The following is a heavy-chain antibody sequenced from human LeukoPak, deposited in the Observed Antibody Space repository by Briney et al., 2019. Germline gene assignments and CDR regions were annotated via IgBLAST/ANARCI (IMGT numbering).Heavy chain of an antibody. D-gene: IGHD3-3*01. Sequence: PSETLSLTCTVSGGSISNRSYYWGWIRQPPGKGLEWIGKISDSGNTYYSPSLRSRVTISIDTSKNQFSLKLSSVTAADTAVYYCARLGAGPTYYDFWSGYSSFYFDYWGQGTLVTVSS. CDR1: GGSISNRSYY. V-gene: IGHV4-39*01. CDR3: ARLGAGPTYYDFWSGYSSFYFDY. J-gene: IGHJ4*02. CDR2: ISDSGNT.